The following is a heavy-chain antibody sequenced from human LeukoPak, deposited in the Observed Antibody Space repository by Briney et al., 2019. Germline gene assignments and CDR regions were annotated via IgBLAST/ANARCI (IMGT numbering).Heavy chain of an antibody. D-gene: IGHD3-22*01. CDR1: GFTFSRYG. CDR2: IWYDGSNK. Sequence: GGSLRLSCAASGFTFSRYGMHWVRQAPGKGLEWVAVIWYDGSNKYYAESVKGRFTISRDNSKNTLHLQMNSLRAEDTAVHYCARDPPMYYYDEPGSRDAFDIWGQGTMVTVSS. J-gene: IGHJ3*02. CDR3: ARDPPMYYYDEPGSRDAFDI. V-gene: IGHV3-33*01.